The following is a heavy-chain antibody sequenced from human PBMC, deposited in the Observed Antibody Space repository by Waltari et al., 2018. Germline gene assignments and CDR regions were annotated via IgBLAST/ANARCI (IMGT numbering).Heavy chain of an antibody. CDR2: MNPNSGNT. CDR1: GYTFPSYD. D-gene: IGHD2-2*01. CDR3: ARASRQYYYYGMDV. V-gene: IGHV1-8*01. J-gene: IGHJ6*02. Sequence: QVQLVQSGAEVKKPGASVKVSCKASGYTFPSYDINWLRQATGQGLEGMGWMNPNSGNTGYAQKFQGRVTMTRNTSISTAYMELSSLRSEDTAVYYCARASRQYYYYGMDVWGQGTTVTVSS.